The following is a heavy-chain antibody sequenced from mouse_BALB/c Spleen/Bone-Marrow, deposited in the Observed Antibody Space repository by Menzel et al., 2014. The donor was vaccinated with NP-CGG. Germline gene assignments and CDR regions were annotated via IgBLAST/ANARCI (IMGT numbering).Heavy chain of an antibody. CDR2: IHYSGYT. Sequence: EVKLQESGPDLVKPSQSLSLTCTVTGYSITSGYSWHWIRQSPGNKLEWMVYIHYSGYTNYNPSLKSRISITRDTSKNQFFLQLNSVTTEDTATYYCARDPIYYYGSIFDYWGQGTTLTVSS. D-gene: IGHD1-1*01. J-gene: IGHJ2*01. CDR3: ARDPIYYYGSIFDY. V-gene: IGHV3-1*02. CDR1: GYSITSGYS.